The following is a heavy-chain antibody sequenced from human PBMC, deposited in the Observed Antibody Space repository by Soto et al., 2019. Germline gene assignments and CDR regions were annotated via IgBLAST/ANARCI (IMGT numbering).Heavy chain of an antibody. CDR1: GYSISSGYY. V-gene: IGHV4-38-2*01. Sequence: PSETLSLTCAVSGYSISSGYYWGCIRQPPGKGLEWIASIYHSGSTYYNPSLKSRVTISVDTSKNQFSLNLSSVTAADTAVYFCARMSGTTVTSAFDFWGQGTRVTVSS. CDR2: IYHSGST. J-gene: IGHJ4*02. CDR3: ARMSGTTVTSAFDF. D-gene: IGHD4-17*01.